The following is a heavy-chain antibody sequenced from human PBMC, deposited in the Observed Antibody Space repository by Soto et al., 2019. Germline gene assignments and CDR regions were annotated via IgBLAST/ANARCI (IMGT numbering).Heavy chain of an antibody. V-gene: IGHV1-2*04. CDR2: INPNSGGT. J-gene: IGHJ6*02. D-gene: IGHD2-15*01. CDR3: ARGGGYCSGGRVSCSPTYGGGMDV. Sequence: GASVKVSCKASGYTFTGYYMHWVRQAPGQGLEWMGWINPNSGGTNYAQKFQGWVTMTRDTSISTAYMELSRLRSDDTAVYYCARGGGYCSGGRVSCSPTYGGGMDVWG. CDR1: GYTFTGYY.